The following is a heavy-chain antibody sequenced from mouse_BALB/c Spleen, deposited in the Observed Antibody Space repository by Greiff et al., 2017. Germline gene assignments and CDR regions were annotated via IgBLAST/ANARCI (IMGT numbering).Heavy chain of an antibody. CDR2: IDPANGNT. CDR3: ARWGYGKDYFDD. Sequence: VQLQQSGAELVKPGASVKLSCTASGFNIKDTYMHWVKQRPEQGLEWIGRIDPANGNTKYDPKFQGKATITADTSSNTAYLQLSSLTSEDTAVYYCARWGYGKDYFDDWGQGTTLTVSS. J-gene: IGHJ2*01. CDR1: GFNIKDTY. V-gene: IGHV14-3*02. D-gene: IGHD2-1*01.